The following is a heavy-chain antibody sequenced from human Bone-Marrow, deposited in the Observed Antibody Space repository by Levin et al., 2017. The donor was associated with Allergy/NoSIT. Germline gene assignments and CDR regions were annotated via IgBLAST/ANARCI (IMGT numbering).Heavy chain of an antibody. CDR1: GFTFRSHS. CDR3: VRGIIGDLRVAHKEAFDV. J-gene: IGHJ3*01. Sequence: PGGSLRLSCAASGFTFRSHSMNWVRQAPGKGLEWISSISSDSSDLYYADSVKGRFTISRDNAKNSLNLQVSSLRAEDTAVYHCVRGIIGDLRVAHKEAFDVWGQGTMVTVSS. D-gene: IGHD2/OR15-2a*01. CDR2: ISSDSSDL. V-gene: IGHV3-21*01.